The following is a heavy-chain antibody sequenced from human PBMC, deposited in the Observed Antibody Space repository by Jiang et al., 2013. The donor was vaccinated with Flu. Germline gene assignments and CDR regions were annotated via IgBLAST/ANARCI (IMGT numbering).Heavy chain of an antibody. CDR1: GGSISSSSYY. V-gene: IGHV4-39*02. Sequence: GLVKPSETLSLTCTVSGGSISSSSYYWGWIRQPPGKGLEWIGSIYYSGSTYYNPSLKSRVTISVDTSKNQFSLKLSSVTAADTAVYYCARERDAFDIWGQGTMVTVSS. J-gene: IGHJ3*02. CDR3: ARERDAFDI. CDR2: IYYSGST.